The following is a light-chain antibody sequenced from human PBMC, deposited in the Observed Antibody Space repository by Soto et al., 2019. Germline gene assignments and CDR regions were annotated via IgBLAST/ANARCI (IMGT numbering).Light chain of an antibody. CDR1: QDISNY. J-gene: IGKJ5*01. V-gene: IGKV1-33*01. CDR3: QQYDNLPPSIT. Sequence: DIQMTQSPSSLSASVGDRVTITCQASQDISNYLNWYQQKPGKAPKLLIYEASNLETGVPSRFSGSGSGTDFTFTISSLQPEDIETYYCQQYDNLPPSITFSQGTRLEIK. CDR2: EAS.